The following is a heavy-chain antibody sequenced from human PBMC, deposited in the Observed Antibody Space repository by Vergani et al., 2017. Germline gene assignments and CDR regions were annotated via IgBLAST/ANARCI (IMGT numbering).Heavy chain of an antibody. V-gene: IGHV3-30*02. J-gene: IGHJ4*02. CDR2: IQFDGSNQ. D-gene: IGHD6-19*01. CDR3: AKHFSGWGIDY. CDR1: GFTLSNYD. Sequence: QVQLVESGGVVVQRGGSLKLSCATSGFTLSNYDMQWIRQGPGKGLEFVAFIQFDGSNQYYADSVKGRFTLSRDFSKNTLYLQMNSLRTDDTATYYCAKHFSGWGIDYWGQGTQVIVSS.